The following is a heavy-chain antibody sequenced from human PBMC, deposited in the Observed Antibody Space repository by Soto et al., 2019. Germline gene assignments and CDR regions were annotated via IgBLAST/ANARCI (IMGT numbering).Heavy chain of an antibody. CDR3: ARGDIVVVVAAGGMDV. Sequence: AVGSLRLSCVASGFTFTNYWMTWVRQAPGKGLEWVANINQDGSERTHVDSVKGRFTVSRDNAKNSLYLEMNRLRAEDTAVYYCARGDIVVVVAAGGMDVWGQGTTVTVSS. CDR1: GFTFTNYW. CDR2: INQDGSER. V-gene: IGHV3-7*01. D-gene: IGHD2-15*01. J-gene: IGHJ6*02.